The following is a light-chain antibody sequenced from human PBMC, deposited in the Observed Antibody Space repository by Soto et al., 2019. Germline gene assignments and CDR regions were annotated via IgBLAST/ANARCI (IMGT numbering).Light chain of an antibody. CDR3: QSYDSSLSGPYVV. CDR1: NSNIGAGYD. CDR2: GNS. J-gene: IGLJ2*01. Sequence: QSVLTQPPSVSGAPGQRVTISCTGSNSNIGAGYDVHWYQQLPGTAPKLLIYGNSNRPSGVPDRFSGSKSGTSASLAITGLQAEDEADDYCQSYDSSLSGPYVVFGGGTKLTVL. V-gene: IGLV1-40*01.